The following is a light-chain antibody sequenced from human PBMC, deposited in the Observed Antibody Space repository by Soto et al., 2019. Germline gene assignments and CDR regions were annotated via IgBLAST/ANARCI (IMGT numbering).Light chain of an antibody. CDR2: AAS. CDR3: QQSYSTPLT. V-gene: IGKV1-39*01. Sequence: DIQMTQSPSSLSASVGDRVTITCRASQSISNYLNWYQRKPGKAPEFLIYAASSLQSGVPSRFSGSGSGTDFTLTISSLQPVDFATYYCQQSYSTPLTFGGGTKVE. CDR1: QSISNY. J-gene: IGKJ4*01.